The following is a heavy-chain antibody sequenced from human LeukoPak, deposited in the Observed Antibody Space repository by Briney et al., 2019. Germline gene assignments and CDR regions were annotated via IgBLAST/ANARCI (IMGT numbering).Heavy chain of an antibody. D-gene: IGHD3-22*01. Sequence: ASVKVSCKASGYTFTGYYMHWVRQAPGQGLEWRGWINPNSGGANYAQKFQGRVTMTRDTSISTAYMELSRLRSDYTAVYYCARDRNGPVVVFLDYWGQGPLVTVSS. CDR3: ARDRNGPVVVFLDY. CDR2: INPNSGGA. V-gene: IGHV1-2*02. CDR1: GYTFTGYY. J-gene: IGHJ4*02.